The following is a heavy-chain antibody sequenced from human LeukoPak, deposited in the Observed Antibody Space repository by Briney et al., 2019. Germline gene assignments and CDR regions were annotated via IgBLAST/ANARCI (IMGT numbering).Heavy chain of an antibody. Sequence: ASVKVSCKASGYTFTSYGISWVRQAPGQGLEWMGWISAYNGNTNYAQKLQGRVTMTTDTSTSTAYMELRGLRSDDTAVYYCARDGTVLLWFGEYFDYWGQGTLVTVSS. CDR1: GYTFTSYG. CDR3: ARDGTVLLWFGEYFDY. D-gene: IGHD3-10*01. CDR2: ISAYNGNT. V-gene: IGHV1-18*01. J-gene: IGHJ4*02.